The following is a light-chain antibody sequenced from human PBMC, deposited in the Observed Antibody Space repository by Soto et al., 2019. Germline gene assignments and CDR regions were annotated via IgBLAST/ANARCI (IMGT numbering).Light chain of an antibody. Sequence: DIQMTQSPSTVSASVGDTVTITCRASQSIRTWLAWYQQKPGKAPKVLIYKASTLESGVSPRFRGSGSVTEFTLTISDLQPEDFATYYCQQCDNYPLTFGGGTKVEIK. CDR3: QQCDNYPLT. CDR1: QSIRTW. V-gene: IGKV1-5*03. CDR2: KAS. J-gene: IGKJ4*01.